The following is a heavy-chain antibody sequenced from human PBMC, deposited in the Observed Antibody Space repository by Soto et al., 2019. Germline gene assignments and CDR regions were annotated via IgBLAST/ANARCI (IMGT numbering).Heavy chain of an antibody. D-gene: IGHD6-13*01. CDR1: GGSISGYY. CDR2: MYNTGST. J-gene: IGHJ4*02. Sequence: PSETLSLTCAVSGGSISGYYWSWIRQPPGKGLEWIGYMYNTGSTVYNPSLKSRVTISVDTSKNQFSLKLSSVTAADTAVYYCARHHLHSSWYGYFDYWGQGTLVTVSS. V-gene: IGHV4-59*08. CDR3: ARHHLHSSWYGYFDY.